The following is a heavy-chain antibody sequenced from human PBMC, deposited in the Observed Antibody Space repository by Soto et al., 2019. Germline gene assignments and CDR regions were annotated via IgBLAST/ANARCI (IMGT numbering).Heavy chain of an antibody. V-gene: IGHV1-18*01. J-gene: IGHJ6*02. Sequence: GASVKVSCKASGYTFTSYGISWVRQAPGQGLEWMGWISAYNGNTNYAQKLQGRVTMTTDTSTSTAYMELRSLRSDDTAVYYCARDPSYYDIGTGYYFTGDYGMDVWGQGTTVTVSS. CDR3: ARDPSYYDIGTGYYFTGDYGMDV. CDR2: ISAYNGNT. D-gene: IGHD3-9*01. CDR1: GYTFTSYG.